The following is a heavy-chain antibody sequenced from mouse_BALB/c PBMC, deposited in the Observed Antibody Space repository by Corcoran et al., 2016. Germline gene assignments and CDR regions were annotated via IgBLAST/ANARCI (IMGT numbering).Heavy chain of an antibody. D-gene: IGHD2-10*01. CDR3: ATLLIPFDY. J-gene: IGHJ2*01. CDR2: ISYDGSN. V-gene: IGHV3-6*02. CDR1: GYSITSGYY. Sequence: DVQLQESGPGLVKPSQSLSLTCSVTGYSITSGYYWNWIRQFPGNKLEWMGYISYDGSNNYNPSLKNQISITRDTSKNQFFLKLNSVTTEDTATYYCATLLIPFDYWGQGTTLTVSS.